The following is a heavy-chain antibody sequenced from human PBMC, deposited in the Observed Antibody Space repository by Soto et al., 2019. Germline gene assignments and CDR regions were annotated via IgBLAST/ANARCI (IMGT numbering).Heavy chain of an antibody. J-gene: IGHJ6*03. D-gene: IGHD2-2*01. V-gene: IGHV5-51*01. CDR3: ARRYKPAATPEHRKSFHYYYMDV. CDR2: IYPGDSDT. Sequence: GESLKISCKGSGYSFTSYWIGWVRQMPGKGLEWMGIIYPGDSDTRYSPSFQGQVTISADKSISTAYLQWSSLKASDTAMYYCARRYKPAATPEHRKSFHYYYMDVWGKGTTVTVSS. CDR1: GYSFTSYW.